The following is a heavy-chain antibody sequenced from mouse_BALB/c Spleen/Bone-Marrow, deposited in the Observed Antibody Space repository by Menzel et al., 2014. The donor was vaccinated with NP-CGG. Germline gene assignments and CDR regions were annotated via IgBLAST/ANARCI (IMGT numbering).Heavy chain of an antibody. CDR1: GYTFTSYY. Sequence: QVHLQQSGAELVKPGASVKLSCKASGYTFTSYYMYWVKQRPGQGLEWIGEINPSNGGTNFNEKFKSKAILNVDKSSSTAYMQLSSLTSEDSAVYYCTREGDSPFAYWGQGTLVTVSA. CDR2: INPSNGGT. V-gene: IGHV1S81*02. D-gene: IGHD2-13*01. J-gene: IGHJ3*01. CDR3: TREGDSPFAY.